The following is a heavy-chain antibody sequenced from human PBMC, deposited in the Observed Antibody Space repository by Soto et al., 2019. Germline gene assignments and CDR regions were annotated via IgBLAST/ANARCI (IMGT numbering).Heavy chain of an antibody. CDR1: GDSVNSSSYY. CDR2: LYYSGST. V-gene: IGHV4-39*01. CDR3: ASGIGWFDP. Sequence: PSETLFLTCTVSGDSVNSSSYYWGWIRQPPGKGLEWIGSLYYSGSTYYNPSLKSRVTISVDTSKNQFSLKLKSVTAADTDVYDCASGIGWFDPWGQGTLVTVS. J-gene: IGHJ5*02.